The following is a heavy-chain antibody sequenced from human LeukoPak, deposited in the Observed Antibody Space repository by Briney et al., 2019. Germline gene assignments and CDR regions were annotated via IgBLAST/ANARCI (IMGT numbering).Heavy chain of an antibody. D-gene: IGHD5-18*01. V-gene: IGHV3-30*18. J-gene: IGHJ4*02. CDR3: AKVAAGGGYRYFDY. Sequence: RSRRLACAAAGFTSSRDGMHWVRQAAGKGLEWVAVVSYDGSNKYYADSVKGRFTISRDNSKNTLYLQMNSLRAEDTAVYYCAKVAAGGGYRYFDYWGQGTLVTVSS. CDR2: VSYDGSNK. CDR1: GFTSSRDG.